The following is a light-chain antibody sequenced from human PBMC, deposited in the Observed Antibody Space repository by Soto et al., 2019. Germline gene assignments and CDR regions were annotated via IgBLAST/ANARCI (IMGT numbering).Light chain of an antibody. Sequence: EIVMTQSPATLSVSPGERATLSCRASQSVSSNLVWYQQKPGQAPRLLIYGASTRATGIPARFRGSGSGTEFTLTISSLQSEDFAVYYCQQYNNWPPWTFGQGTKVDIK. CDR3: QQYNNWPPWT. J-gene: IGKJ1*01. CDR2: GAS. V-gene: IGKV3-15*01. CDR1: QSVSSN.